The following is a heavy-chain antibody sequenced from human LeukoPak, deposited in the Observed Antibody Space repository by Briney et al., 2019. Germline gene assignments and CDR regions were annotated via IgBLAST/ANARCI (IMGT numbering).Heavy chain of an antibody. Sequence: GESLKISCKGSGYSFTSYWITWVRQMPGKGLEWMGRIDPSDSYTNYSPSFQGHVTISVDKSISTAYLQSSSLKASDTAMYYCARPSTLVRGFAPYGMDVWGQGTTVTVSS. J-gene: IGHJ6*02. D-gene: IGHD3-10*01. CDR1: GYSFTSYW. CDR3: ARPSTLVRGFAPYGMDV. V-gene: IGHV5-10-1*01. CDR2: IDPSDSYT.